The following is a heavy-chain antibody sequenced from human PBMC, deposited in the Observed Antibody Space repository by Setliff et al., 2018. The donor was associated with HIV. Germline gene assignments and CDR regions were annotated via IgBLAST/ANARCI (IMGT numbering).Heavy chain of an antibody. Sequence: ASVKVSCKASGYIFTNYGINWVRQAPGHGLEWMGWINPYTGKTNFAENLQGRVTLTTDTSTSTAYMDLRSLKSDDTAVCHCARRGNYYGSAFDYWGQGTLVTVSS. CDR2: INPYTGKT. CDR1: GYIFTNYG. D-gene: IGHD3-10*01. V-gene: IGHV1-18*01. CDR3: ARRGNYYGSAFDY. J-gene: IGHJ4*02.